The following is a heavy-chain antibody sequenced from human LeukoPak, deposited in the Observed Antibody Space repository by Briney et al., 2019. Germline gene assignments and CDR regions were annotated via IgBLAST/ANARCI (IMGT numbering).Heavy chain of an antibody. D-gene: IGHD6-19*01. Sequence: SETLSLTCTVSGGPISSYYWSWIRQPPGKGLEWIGYIYYSGSTNYNPSLKSRVTISVDTSKNQFSLKLSSVTAADTAVYYCARAVAGTSFDYWGQGTLVTVSS. V-gene: IGHV4-59*01. CDR3: ARAVAGTSFDY. J-gene: IGHJ4*02. CDR1: GGPISSYY. CDR2: IYYSGST.